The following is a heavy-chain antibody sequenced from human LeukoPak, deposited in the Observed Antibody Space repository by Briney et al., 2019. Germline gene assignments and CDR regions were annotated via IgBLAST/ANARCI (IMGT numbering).Heavy chain of an antibody. V-gene: IGHV4-59*08. CDR2: IYYSGST. CDR3: ARGGYGYSYGPDYYFDY. J-gene: IGHJ4*02. CDR1: GGSVSSYY. Sequence: PSETLSLTCTVSGGSVSSYYWSWIRQPPGKGLEWIGYIYYSGSTNYNPSLKSRVTISVDTSKNQFSLKLSSVTAADTAVYYCARGGYGYSYGPDYYFDYWGQGTLVTVSS. D-gene: IGHD5-18*01.